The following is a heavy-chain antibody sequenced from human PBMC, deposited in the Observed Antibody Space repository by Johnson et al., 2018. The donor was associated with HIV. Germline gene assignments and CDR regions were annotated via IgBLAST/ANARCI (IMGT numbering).Heavy chain of an antibody. D-gene: IGHD1-1*01. Sequence: QVQLVESGGGVVQPGGYLRLSCAGSGFTFSSYGMHWVRQAPGKGLEWVSFIRYDGSDKYYADSVKGRFTISRDNSKNTLYLQMSSLGAEDTAVYYCAKDQSWIGTGHDTFDIWGQGTMVTVSS. J-gene: IGHJ3*02. CDR2: IRYDGSDK. CDR3: AKDQSWIGTGHDTFDI. V-gene: IGHV3-30*02. CDR1: GFTFSSYG.